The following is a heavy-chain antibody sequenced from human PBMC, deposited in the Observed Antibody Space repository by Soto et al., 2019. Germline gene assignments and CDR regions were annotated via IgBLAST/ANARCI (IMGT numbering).Heavy chain of an antibody. CDR1: GGSMSSYY. Sequence: QVQLQESGPGLVKPSETLSLTCTVSGGSMSSYYWSWIRQPPGKGLEWVGYIYYSGSTNYNPSLKSRVTISVDTSKNQFSLKLTSVTAADTAVYYCASRYGWSFDYWGQGTLVTVSS. V-gene: IGHV4-59*08. CDR2: IYYSGST. J-gene: IGHJ4*02. D-gene: IGHD6-19*01. CDR3: ASRYGWSFDY.